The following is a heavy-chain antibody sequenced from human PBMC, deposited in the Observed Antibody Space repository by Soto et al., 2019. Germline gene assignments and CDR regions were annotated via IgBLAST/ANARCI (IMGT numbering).Heavy chain of an antibody. CDR2: ISAHNGIT. Sequence: GASVKVSCKASGYIFAKNGISWVRQAPGQGLEWMGWISAHNGITNYAQNLQDRITVTTDTSTSTAYMELRSLRPEDTAIYYCARVYGYGYGHFDFWGQGSLVTVSS. V-gene: IGHV1-18*01. D-gene: IGHD5-18*01. CDR1: GYIFAKNG. CDR3: ARVYGYGYGHFDF. J-gene: IGHJ4*02.